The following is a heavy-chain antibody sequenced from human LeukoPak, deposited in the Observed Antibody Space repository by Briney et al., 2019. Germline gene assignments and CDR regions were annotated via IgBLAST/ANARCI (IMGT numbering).Heavy chain of an antibody. CDR1: GFTFSSYE. D-gene: IGHD6-13*01. J-gene: IGHJ4*02. CDR2: ISSSGSTI. Sequence: GGSLRLSCAASGFTFSSYEMNWVRQAPGKGLEWVSYISSSGSTIYYADSVKGRFTISRDNAKNSLYLQMNSLRAEDTALYYCARVQRVAAAGTYDYWGQGTLVTVSS. V-gene: IGHV3-48*03. CDR3: ARVQRVAAAGTYDY.